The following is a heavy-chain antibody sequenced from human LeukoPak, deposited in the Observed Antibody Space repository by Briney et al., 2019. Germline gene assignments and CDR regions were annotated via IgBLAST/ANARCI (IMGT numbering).Heavy chain of an antibody. J-gene: IGHJ4*02. CDR2: IYYSGST. CDR3: ASSYLHYNLNDEVRFDY. V-gene: IGHV4-59*08. Sequence: SETLSLTCTASGGSISSYYWSWIRQPPGKGLEWIGYIYYSGSTNYNPSLKSRVTISVDTSKNQFSLKLSSVTAADTGVYYCASSYLHYNLNDEVRFDYWGQGTLVTVSS. D-gene: IGHD1-1*01. CDR1: GGSISSYY.